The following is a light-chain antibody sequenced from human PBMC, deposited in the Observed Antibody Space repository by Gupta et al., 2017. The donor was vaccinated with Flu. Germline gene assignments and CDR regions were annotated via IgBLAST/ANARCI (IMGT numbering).Light chain of an antibody. CDR3: IHRKRWPWT. V-gene: IGKV2-30*01. Sequence: DGVLTQSPLSLPVTLGQPASISCRSSQSLVYSDGDSYVSWFHQWPGQSPRRLIYKASNPYTGVPDRLTGSGSGTDFTLKIIRVEAQHVGVYYCIHRKRWPWTFGQGTKVEIK. CDR2: KAS. CDR1: QSLVYSDGDSY. J-gene: IGKJ1*01.